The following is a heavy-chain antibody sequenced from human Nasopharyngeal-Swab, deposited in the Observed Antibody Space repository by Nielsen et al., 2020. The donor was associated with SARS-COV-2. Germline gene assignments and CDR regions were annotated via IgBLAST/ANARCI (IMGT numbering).Heavy chain of an antibody. J-gene: IGHJ4*02. Sequence: GGSLRLSCAASGFTFSSYGMHWVRQAPGKGLEWVAVIWYDGSNKYYADSVKGRFTISRDNSKNTLYLQMNSLRAEDTAVYYCAGGYIITKTDYYFDYWGQGTLVTVSS. D-gene: IGHD3-10*01. V-gene: IGHV3-33*01. CDR3: AGGYIITKTDYYFDY. CDR2: IWYDGSNK. CDR1: GFTFSSYG.